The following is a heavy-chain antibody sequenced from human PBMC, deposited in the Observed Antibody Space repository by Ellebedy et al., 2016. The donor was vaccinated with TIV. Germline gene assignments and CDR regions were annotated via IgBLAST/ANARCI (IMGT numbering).Heavy chain of an antibody. CDR2: IWYDGSNQ. CDR3: ATGGAANLNDY. V-gene: IGHV3-33*08. CDR1: GFTVSSNY. D-gene: IGHD1-1*01. Sequence: GESLKISCAASGFTVSSNYMSWVRQAPGKGLEWVAVIWYDGSNQYYADSVKGRFTISRDNSKSTLFLQLDSLRAEDTAVYYCATGGAANLNDYWGQGTLVTVS. J-gene: IGHJ4*02.